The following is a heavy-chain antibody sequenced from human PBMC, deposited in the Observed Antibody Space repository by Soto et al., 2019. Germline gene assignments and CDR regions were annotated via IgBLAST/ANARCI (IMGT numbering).Heavy chain of an antibody. Sequence: QVQLVQSGAEVKKPGASVTVSCKASGYTFTSYDITWVRQATGQGLEWMGWMNPNSGNTGYAQKFQGRVTMTRNTSISTAYMELSSLRSEDTAVYYCARDKRDNWNYDYGMDVWGQGTTVTVSS. V-gene: IGHV1-8*01. J-gene: IGHJ6*02. CDR2: MNPNSGNT. CDR3: ARDKRDNWNYDYGMDV. CDR1: GYTFTSYD. D-gene: IGHD1-20*01.